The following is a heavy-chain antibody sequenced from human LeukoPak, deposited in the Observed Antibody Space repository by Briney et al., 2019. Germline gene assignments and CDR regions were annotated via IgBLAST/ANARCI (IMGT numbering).Heavy chain of an antibody. CDR3: AREAMVRGEKYNWFDP. Sequence: SETLSLTCTVSGGSISSYYWSWIRQPPGKGLEWIGRIYTSGSTNYNPSLKSRVTMSVDTSKNQFSLKLSSVTAADTAVYYCAREAMVRGEKYNWFDPWGQGTLVTVSS. V-gene: IGHV4-4*07. J-gene: IGHJ5*02. D-gene: IGHD3-10*01. CDR1: GGSISSYY. CDR2: IYTSGST.